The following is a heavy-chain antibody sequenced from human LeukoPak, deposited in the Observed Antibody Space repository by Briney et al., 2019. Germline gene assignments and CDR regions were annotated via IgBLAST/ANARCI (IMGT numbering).Heavy chain of an antibody. CDR3: AKNGDRGAYCTGGTCYPYFYYYMDV. J-gene: IGHJ6*03. D-gene: IGHD2-15*01. V-gene: IGHV3-23*01. Sequence: GGSLRLSCAASGITLSSYGMSWLRQAPGKGLEWVSSISSTGGTTYYADSVKGRFTISRDNPKNTLYLQMNSLRAEDTAIYYCAKNGDRGAYCTGGTCYPYFYYYMDVWGKGTTVTI. CDR2: ISSTGGTT. CDR1: GITLSSYG.